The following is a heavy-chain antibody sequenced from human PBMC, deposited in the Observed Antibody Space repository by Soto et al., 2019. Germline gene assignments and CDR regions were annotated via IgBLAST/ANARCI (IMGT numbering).Heavy chain of an antibody. D-gene: IGHD6-19*01. Sequence: GASVKVSCKASGYTFTGYYMHWVRQATGQGLEWMGWMNPNSGNTGYAQKFQGRVTMTRNTSISTAYMELSSLRSEDTAVYYCARGGIAVAGTTAYWGQGTLVTVSS. CDR1: GYTFTGYY. J-gene: IGHJ4*02. V-gene: IGHV1-8*02. CDR3: ARGGIAVAGTTAY. CDR2: MNPNSGNT.